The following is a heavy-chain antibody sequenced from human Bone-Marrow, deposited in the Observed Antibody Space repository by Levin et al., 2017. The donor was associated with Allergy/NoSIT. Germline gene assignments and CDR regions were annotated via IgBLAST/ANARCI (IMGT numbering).Heavy chain of an antibody. CDR2: ISSNGGST. CDR1: GFTFSSYA. V-gene: IGHV3-64D*06. D-gene: IGHD3-9*01. J-gene: IGHJ2*01. Sequence: GGSLRLSCSASGFTFSSYAMHWVRQAPGKGLEYVSAISSNGGSTYYADSVKGRFTISRDNSKNTLYLQMSSLRAEDTAVYYCVKDSIDYDILTGYWIGLHWYFDLWGRGTLVTVSS. CDR3: VKDSIDYDILTGYWIGLHWYFDL.